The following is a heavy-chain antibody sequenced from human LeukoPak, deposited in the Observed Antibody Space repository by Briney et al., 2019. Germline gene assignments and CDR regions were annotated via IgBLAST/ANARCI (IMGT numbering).Heavy chain of an antibody. D-gene: IGHD6-6*01. CDR3: ARAGDGYSSSSDYYSGMDV. CDR1: EFTFSTYA. CDR2: ISYDGSNK. J-gene: IGHJ6*02. Sequence: GGSLRLSCAASEFTFSTYAMHWVRQAPGKGLDWVAVISYDGSNKDYADSVKGRFTISRDNSKNTLYVQMNSLRAEDTAVYYCARAGDGYSSSSDYYSGMDVWGQGTTATVSS. V-gene: IGHV3-30-3*01.